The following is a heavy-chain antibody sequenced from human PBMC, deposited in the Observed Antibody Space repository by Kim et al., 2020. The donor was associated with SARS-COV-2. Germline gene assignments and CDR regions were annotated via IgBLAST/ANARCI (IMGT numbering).Heavy chain of an antibody. Sequence: ADTVKRRFTISRGNSKNTLYLQMNSLRAEDTAVYYCARASSGSYYYGRDVWGKGTTVTVSS. V-gene: IGHV3-30*01. J-gene: IGHJ6*04. CDR3: ARASSGSYYYGRDV. D-gene: IGHD3-10*01.